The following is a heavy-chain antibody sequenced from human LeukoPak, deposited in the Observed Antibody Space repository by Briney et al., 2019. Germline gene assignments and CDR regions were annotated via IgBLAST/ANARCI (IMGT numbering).Heavy chain of an antibody. J-gene: IGHJ4*02. V-gene: IGHV1-2*02. CDR3: ARVTEMTTVTSAFDY. CDR2: INPNSGGT. CDR1: GYTFTGYY. Sequence: GASVKVSCKASGYTFTGYYMHWVRQAPGQGPEWMGWINPNSGGTNYAQKFQGRVTMTRDTSISTAYMELSRLRSDDTAVYYCARVTEMTTVTSAFDYWGQGTLVTVSS. D-gene: IGHD4-17*01.